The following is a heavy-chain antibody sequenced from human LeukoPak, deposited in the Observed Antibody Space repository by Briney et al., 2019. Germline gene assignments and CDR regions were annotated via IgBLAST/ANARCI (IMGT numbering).Heavy chain of an antibody. D-gene: IGHD2-2*03. Sequence: QSGGSLRLSCGASGFTFHEKYAMHWVRQAPGKGLEWVSGFSLDSDNVGYADSVRGRFTVSRDRAKNSLYLQMNYLRPEDTALYFCTKGMDPGGINVWGQGTTVIVSS. CDR3: TKGMDPGGINV. CDR1: GFTFHEKYA. CDR2: FSLDSDNV. V-gene: IGHV3-9*01. J-gene: IGHJ6*02.